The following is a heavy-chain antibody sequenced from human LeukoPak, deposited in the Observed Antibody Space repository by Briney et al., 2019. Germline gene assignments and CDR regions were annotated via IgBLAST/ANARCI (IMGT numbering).Heavy chain of an antibody. V-gene: IGHV3-23*01. Sequence: GGSLTLSCAASGFTFSSYAMSWVRQAPGKGLEWVSGISGSGDTTYYADSVKGRFTISRDNSKNTVYLQMNSLRAEDTAVYYCARVASSSWYSYYYYGMDVWGQGTTVTVSS. CDR1: GFTFSSYA. D-gene: IGHD6-13*01. CDR3: ARVASSSWYSYYYYGMDV. J-gene: IGHJ6*02. CDR2: ISGSGDTT.